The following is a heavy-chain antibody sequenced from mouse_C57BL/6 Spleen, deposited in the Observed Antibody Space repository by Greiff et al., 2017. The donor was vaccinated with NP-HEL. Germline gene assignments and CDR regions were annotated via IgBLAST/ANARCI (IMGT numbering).Heavy chain of an antibody. CDR2: IYPRDGST. CDR1: GYTFTDHT. D-gene: IGHD2-1*01. J-gene: IGHJ2*01. V-gene: IGHV1-78*01. Sequence: QVQLKESDAELVKPGASVKISCKVSGYTFTDHTIHWMKQRPEQGLEWIGYIYPRDGSTKYNEKFKGKATLTADKSSSTAYMQLNSLTSEDSAVYFCARERVIYYGNYVPLYLDYWGQGTTLTVSS. CDR3: ARERVIYYGNYVPLYLDY.